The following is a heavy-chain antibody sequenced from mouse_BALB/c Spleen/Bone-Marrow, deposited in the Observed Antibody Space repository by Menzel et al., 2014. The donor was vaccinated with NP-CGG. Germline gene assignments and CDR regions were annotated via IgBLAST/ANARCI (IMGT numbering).Heavy chain of an antibody. CDR2: IFPGTGTT. Sequence: VKLVESGAELVKPGASVKLSCKTSGYTFTSYWIQWVKQRPGQGLGWIGEIFPGTGTTYYNEKFKDKATLTIDTSSSTAYMQLSSLTSEDSAVYFCARKGISTVIATAYHFDYWGQGSTLSLSS. V-gene: IGHV1S132*01. J-gene: IGHJ2*01. D-gene: IGHD2-4*01. CDR3: ARKGISTVIATAYHFDY. CDR1: GYTFTSYW.